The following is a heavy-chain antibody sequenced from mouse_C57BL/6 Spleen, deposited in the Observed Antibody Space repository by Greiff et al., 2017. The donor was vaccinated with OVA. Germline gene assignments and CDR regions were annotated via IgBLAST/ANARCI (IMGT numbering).Heavy chain of an antibody. CDR2: ISYDGSN. J-gene: IGHJ3*01. V-gene: IGHV3-6*01. Sequence: ESGPGLVKPSQSLSLTCSVTGYSITSGYYWNWIRQFPGNKLEWMGYISYDGSNNYNPSLKNRISITRDTSKNQFFLKLNSVTTEDTATYYCARRDGYYEAWFAYWGQGTLVTVSA. CDR1: GYSITSGYY. CDR3: ARRDGYYEAWFAY. D-gene: IGHD2-3*01.